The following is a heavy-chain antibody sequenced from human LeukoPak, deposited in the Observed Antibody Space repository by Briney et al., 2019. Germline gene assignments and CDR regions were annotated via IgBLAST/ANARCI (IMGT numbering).Heavy chain of an antibody. CDR3: ARRVRQLRSFDY. J-gene: IGHJ4*02. Sequence: SETLSLTCDGSGGSISSTTHYWGWLRQSPGKGLEWIGSIFYSGSSTNYNPSLKSRVTISVDTSKNQFSLKLSSVTAADTAVYYCARRVRQLRSFDYWGQGTLVTVSS. V-gene: IGHV4-39*07. CDR1: GGSISSTTHY. CDR2: IFYSGSST. D-gene: IGHD4-17*01.